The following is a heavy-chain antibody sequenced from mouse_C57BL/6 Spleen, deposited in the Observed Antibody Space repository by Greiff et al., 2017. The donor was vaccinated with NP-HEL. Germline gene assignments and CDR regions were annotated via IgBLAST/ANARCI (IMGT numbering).Heavy chain of an antibody. J-gene: IGHJ2*01. CDR2: IYPGDGDT. V-gene: IGHV1-80*01. CDR3: AREGPYDYDVGY. Sequence: QVQLQQSGAELVKPGASVKISCKASGYAFSSYWMNWVKQRPGKGLEWIGQIYPGDGDTNYNGKFKGKATLTADKSSSTAYMQLSSLTSEDSAVYFCAREGPYDYDVGYWGQGTTLTVSS. CDR1: GYAFSSYW. D-gene: IGHD2-4*01.